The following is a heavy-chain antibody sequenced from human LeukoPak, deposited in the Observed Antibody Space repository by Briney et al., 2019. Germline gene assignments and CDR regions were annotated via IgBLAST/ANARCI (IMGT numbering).Heavy chain of an antibody. CDR1: GDSINTYY. CDR3: ARAVGGDGSGSL. CDR2: IYYRVTS. J-gene: IGHJ4*02. D-gene: IGHD3-10*01. Sequence: SETLSLTCTVSGDSINTYYWSWIRQPPGKGLEWIGYIYYRVTSDYNPSLKSRVTVSVDMSTSQISLKLSSVTAADTAVYYCARAVGGDGSGSLWGPGTLVTVSS. V-gene: IGHV4-59*08.